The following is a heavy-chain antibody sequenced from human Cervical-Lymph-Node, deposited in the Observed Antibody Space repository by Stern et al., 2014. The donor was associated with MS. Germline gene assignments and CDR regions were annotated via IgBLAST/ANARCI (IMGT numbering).Heavy chain of an antibody. D-gene: IGHD3-10*01. CDR1: GFTFSSYG. CDR3: VKRGITEVRGVRLGDY. J-gene: IGHJ4*02. CDR2: ISYDGSDT. V-gene: IGHV3-30*18. Sequence: VPLVESGGGVVQPGRSLRLSCTVSGFTFSSYGMHWVRQAPGTGLEWWPVISYDGSDTYYAESVKGRFTISRDNSKNTLYLEMRSLRPEDTAVYYCVKRGITEVRGVRLGDYWGPGTLVIVSS.